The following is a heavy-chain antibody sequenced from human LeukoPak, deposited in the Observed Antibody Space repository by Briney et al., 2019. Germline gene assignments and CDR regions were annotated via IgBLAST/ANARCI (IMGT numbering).Heavy chain of an antibody. CDR3: ATYCSSTSCYIWGYYFDY. V-gene: IGHV1-69*13. D-gene: IGHD2-2*01. CDR1: GGTFSNYA. Sequence: ASVKVSCKASGGTFSNYAISWVRQAPGQGLEWMGGIIPISGTANYAQKLQDRVTITADASTSTAYMELSSLRSEDTAVYYCATYCSSTSCYIWGYYFDYWGQGTLVTVSS. CDR2: IIPISGTA. J-gene: IGHJ4*02.